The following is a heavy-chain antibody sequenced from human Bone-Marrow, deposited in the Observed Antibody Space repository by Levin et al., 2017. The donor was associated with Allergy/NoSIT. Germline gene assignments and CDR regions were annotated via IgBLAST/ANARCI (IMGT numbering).Heavy chain of an antibody. CDR2: ISYDGNNK. CDR3: AKDGTCSGGSCYPWSYYYYMDV. CDR1: RFTFSNFG. D-gene: IGHD2-15*01. J-gene: IGHJ6*03. Sequence: LSGGSLRLSCAASRFTFSNFGMHWVRQAPGKGLESVAVISYDGNNKYYADSVRGRFTISRDNSKNTLYLQMNSLRAEDTAMYYCAKDGTCSGGSCYPWSYYYYMDVWGKGTTVTVSS. V-gene: IGHV3-30*18.